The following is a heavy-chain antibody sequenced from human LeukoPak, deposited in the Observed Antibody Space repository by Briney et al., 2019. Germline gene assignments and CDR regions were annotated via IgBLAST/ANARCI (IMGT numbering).Heavy chain of an antibody. CDR1: GGSISTSSYY. J-gene: IGHJ3*02. Sequence: SETLSLTCTVSGGSISTSSYYWGWIRQPPGKGLEWIASIYYSGNTYYNPSLKSRVAISIDTSKNQFSLKLSSVTAADTAVYYCARRGENWGIAFDIWGQGTMVTVFS. V-gene: IGHV4-39*01. CDR3: ARRGENWGIAFDI. CDR2: IYYSGNT. D-gene: IGHD3-16*01.